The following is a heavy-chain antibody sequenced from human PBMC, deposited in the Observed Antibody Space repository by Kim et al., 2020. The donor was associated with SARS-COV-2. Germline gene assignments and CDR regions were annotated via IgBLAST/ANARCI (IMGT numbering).Heavy chain of an antibody. V-gene: IGHV3-74*01. Sequence: GGSLRLSCAASGFTFSSYWMHWVRQAPGKGLVWVSRINSDGSSTSYADSVKGRFTISRDNAKNTLYLQMNSLRAEDTAVYYCARGGWVYCGGDCYSGDAVGFDYWGQGTLVTVSS. CDR2: INSDGSST. CDR1: GFTFSSYW. J-gene: IGHJ4*02. CDR3: ARGGWVYCGGDCYSGDAVGFDY. D-gene: IGHD2-21*02.